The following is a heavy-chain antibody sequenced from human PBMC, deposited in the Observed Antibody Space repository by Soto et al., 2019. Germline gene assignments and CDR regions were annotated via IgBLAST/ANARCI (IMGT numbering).Heavy chain of an antibody. CDR1: GFTFSNYG. Sequence: GGSLRLSCAASGFTFSNYGMHCVRQAPGKGLEWVAIISYDGSNKDYADSVKGRFTISRDNSKNTLYLQMNSLRAEDTAVYYSAKDLLRIFGVALIPYYYYGMDVWGQGTTVTVSS. D-gene: IGHD3-3*01. CDR2: ISYDGSNK. V-gene: IGHV3-30*18. J-gene: IGHJ6*02. CDR3: AKDLLRIFGVALIPYYYYGMDV.